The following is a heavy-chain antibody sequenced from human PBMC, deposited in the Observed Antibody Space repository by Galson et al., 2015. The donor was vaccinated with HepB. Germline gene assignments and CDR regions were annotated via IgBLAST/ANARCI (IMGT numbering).Heavy chain of an antibody. V-gene: IGHV1-2*02. CDR2: INPFSGGT. Sequence: VKVSCKASGYIFTGYYIHWVRQAPGQGLEWMGLINPFSGGTNFAQKFQGRVTMTRDTSISTVFTELSRLGSDDTAIYYCARSIVGTTFFCYGVDLWGQGTTVTVSS. J-gene: IGHJ6*02. D-gene: IGHD1-26*01. CDR3: ARSIVGTTFFCYGVDL. CDR1: GYIFTGYY.